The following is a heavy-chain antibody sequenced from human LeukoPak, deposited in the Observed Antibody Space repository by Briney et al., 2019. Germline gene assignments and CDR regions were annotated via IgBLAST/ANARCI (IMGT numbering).Heavy chain of an antibody. Sequence: PSETLSLTCAVYGGSFSGYYWSWIRPPPGKGLEWIGEINHSGSTNYNPSLKSRVTISVDTSKNQFSLKLSSVTAADTAVYYCARKVVKGLGAFDIWGQGTMVTVSS. CDR1: GGSFSGYY. J-gene: IGHJ3*02. D-gene: IGHD2-15*01. V-gene: IGHV4-34*01. CDR2: INHSGST. CDR3: ARKVVKGLGAFDI.